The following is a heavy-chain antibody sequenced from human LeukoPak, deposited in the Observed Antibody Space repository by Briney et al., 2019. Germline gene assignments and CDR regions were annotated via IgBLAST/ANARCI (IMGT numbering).Heavy chain of an antibody. V-gene: IGHV3-74*03. CDR2: INRDGGIT. Sequence: PGDSLRLSCAASGFKFSNYWMHWVRQVPGKGLVWVSRINRDGGITTYADSVKGRFTISRDNAKNMLYLQLNSLRAEDTAVYYCARGRYSSGWAFDYWGQGTLVTVSS. J-gene: IGHJ4*02. CDR1: GFKFSNYW. D-gene: IGHD6-19*01. CDR3: ARGRYSSGWAFDY.